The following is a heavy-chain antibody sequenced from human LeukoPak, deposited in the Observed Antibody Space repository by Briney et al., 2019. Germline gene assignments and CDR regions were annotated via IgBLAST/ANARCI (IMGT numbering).Heavy chain of an antibody. CDR1: GYSFTSYW. CDR2: IYPGDSDT. Sequence: GESLKISCKGSGYSFTSYWIDWVRQMPGKGLEWMGIIYPGDSDTRYSPSFQGQVTISADKSISTAYLQWSSLKASDTAMYYCVRGTAMVRGPFDYWGQGTLVTVSS. J-gene: IGHJ4*02. V-gene: IGHV5-51*01. D-gene: IGHD5-18*01. CDR3: VRGTAMVRGPFDY.